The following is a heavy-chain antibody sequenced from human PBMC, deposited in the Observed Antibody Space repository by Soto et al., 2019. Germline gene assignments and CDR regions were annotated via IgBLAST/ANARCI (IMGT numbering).Heavy chain of an antibody. V-gene: IGHV4-31*03. Sequence: PSETLSLTCTVSSDSISSGENYWGWIRQPPGKGLEWIGYIFYSGSTYYNTSLKSRVTISVDTSRNQFSLIVNSVTAADTAVYYCARGVLHWGQGTLVTVSS. CDR1: SDSISSGENY. CDR3: ARGVLH. J-gene: IGHJ4*01. CDR2: IFYSGST.